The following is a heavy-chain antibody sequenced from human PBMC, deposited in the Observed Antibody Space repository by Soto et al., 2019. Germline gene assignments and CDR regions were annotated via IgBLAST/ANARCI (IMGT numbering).Heavy chain of an antibody. D-gene: IGHD5-12*01. J-gene: IGHJ4*02. CDR3: ARETGASGLPLDF. CDR1: GGSLTGYY. CDR2: IHYTGNT. V-gene: IGHV4-59*01. Sequence: TSETLSLTCTVSGGSLTGYYWIWIRQPPGKGLEWIGLIHYTGNTNYNPSLKSRVTVSIDTSKNQFSLRLRSATAADTAVYYCARETGASGLPLDFWGQGALVTVSS.